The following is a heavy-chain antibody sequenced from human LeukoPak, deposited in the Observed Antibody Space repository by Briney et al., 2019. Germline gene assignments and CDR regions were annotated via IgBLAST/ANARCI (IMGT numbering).Heavy chain of an antibody. CDR1: GYSITSGYF. CDR2: IYHSGNT. CDR3: ARGNYGYYYTDV. V-gene: IGHV4-38-2*01. J-gene: IGHJ6*03. Sequence: PSETLSLTCAVSGYSITSGYFWGWIPQPPGKGLEWIGNIYHSGNTYYNPSLKSRVTISVDTSKNQFSLKLRSVTAADTAVYYCARGNYGYYYTDVWGKGTTVTVSS.